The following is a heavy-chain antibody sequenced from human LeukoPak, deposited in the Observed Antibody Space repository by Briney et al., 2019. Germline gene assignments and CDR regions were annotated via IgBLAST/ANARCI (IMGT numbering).Heavy chain of an antibody. V-gene: IGHV1-2*02. D-gene: IGHD6-13*01. CDR3: AREVQQLPYFDY. J-gene: IGHJ4*02. CDR2: INPNNRGT. Sequence: ASVKVSCKSSGYTFIDCYIHWVRQAPGQGLGWMGWINPNNRGTNYAQKFQGRVTMTRDTSISTGYMELRRLRSDDTVVYYCAREVQQLPYFDYWGQGTLVTVSP. CDR1: GYTFIDCY.